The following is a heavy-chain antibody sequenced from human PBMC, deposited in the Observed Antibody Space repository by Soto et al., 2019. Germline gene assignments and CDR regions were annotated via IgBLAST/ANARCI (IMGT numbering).Heavy chain of an antibody. Sequence: PGGSLRLSCAASGFTVSSNYMSWVRQAPGKGLEWVSVIYSGGSTYYADSVKGRFTIFRDNSKNTLYLQMNSLRADDTAVYYCACGYTSAWYIYWGQGTLVTVSS. J-gene: IGHJ1*01. CDR3: ACGYTSAWYIY. CDR2: IYSGGST. V-gene: IGHV3-66*01. CDR1: GFTVSSNY. D-gene: IGHD6-19*01.